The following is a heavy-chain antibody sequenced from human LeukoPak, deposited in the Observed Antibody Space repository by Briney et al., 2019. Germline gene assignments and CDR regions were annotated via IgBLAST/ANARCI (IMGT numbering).Heavy chain of an antibody. D-gene: IGHD3-22*01. V-gene: IGHV3-74*01. Sequence: GGSLRLSCAASGFTFSSYWMHWVRQAPGKGLVWVSRINSDGSSTSYADSVKGRFTISRDDAKNTLYLQMNSLRAEDTAVYYCARAESYDSSASFDYWGQGTLVTVSS. CDR2: INSDGSST. CDR3: ARAESYDSSASFDY. CDR1: GFTFSSYW. J-gene: IGHJ4*02.